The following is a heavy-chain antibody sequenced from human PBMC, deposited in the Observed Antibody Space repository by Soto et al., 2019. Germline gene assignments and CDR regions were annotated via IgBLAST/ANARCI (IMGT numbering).Heavy chain of an antibody. CDR1: CYTFTSYG. Sequence: ASVKVSCKASCYTFTSYGISLVRQAPGQGLEWLGWISVYNGVTTYAQKLQGRVSMTTDTSTNTAYMELRSLRSDDTAVYFCARNRSGYGTLHHWGQGTLVAVSS. V-gene: IGHV1-18*04. D-gene: IGHD6-25*01. CDR2: ISVYNGVT. J-gene: IGHJ1*01. CDR3: ARNRSGYGTLHH.